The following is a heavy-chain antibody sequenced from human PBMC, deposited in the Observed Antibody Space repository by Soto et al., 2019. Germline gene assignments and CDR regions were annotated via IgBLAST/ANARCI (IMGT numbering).Heavy chain of an antibody. J-gene: IGHJ4*02. Sequence: KPSETLSLTCIVTGDSMGSGGHYYNWIRQLPGKGLEWIGYVYYSGATHYNPSLRARATISRDTSKNQFFLRLISVTAADTAVYFCTRGKDLEPTVWGYWGQGTQVTV. CDR1: GDSMGSGGHY. V-gene: IGHV4-31*03. D-gene: IGHD7-27*01. CDR2: VYYSGAT. CDR3: TRGKDLEPTVWGY.